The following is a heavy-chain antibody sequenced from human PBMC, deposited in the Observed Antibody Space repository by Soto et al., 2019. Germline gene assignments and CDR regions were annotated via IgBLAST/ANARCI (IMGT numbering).Heavy chain of an antibody. CDR1: GGSISSSSYX. CDR2: IYYSGST. J-gene: IGHJ4*02. Sequence: PSETLSLTCTVAGGSISSSSYXRGWIRQPPGKGLEWIGSIYYSGSTYYNPSLKSRVTISVDTSKNQFSLKLSSVTAADTAVYYCARHTPAISISDHWGQGTLVTVSS. CDR3: ARHTPAISISDH. V-gene: IGHV4-39*01. D-gene: IGHD2-15*01.